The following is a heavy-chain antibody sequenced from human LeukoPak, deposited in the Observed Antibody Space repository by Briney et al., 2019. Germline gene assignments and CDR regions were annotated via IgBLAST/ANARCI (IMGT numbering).Heavy chain of an antibody. D-gene: IGHD6-6*01. CDR3: ARHGFEYIPDTNMHYYYMDV. J-gene: IGHJ6*03. CDR1: GGSFSGFY. V-gene: IGHV4-34*01. Sequence: SETLSLTCTVSGGSFSGFYWTWIRQFPGKGLEWIGEMNDRGTTNRNPSLRSRVTMSVDPSQNQFSLTLNSVTAADTAVYFCARHGFEYIPDTNMHYYYMDVWGKGTTVTVSS. CDR2: MNDRGTT.